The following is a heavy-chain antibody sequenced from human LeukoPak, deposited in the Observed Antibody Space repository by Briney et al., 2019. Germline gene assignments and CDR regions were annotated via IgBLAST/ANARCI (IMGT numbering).Heavy chain of an antibody. D-gene: IGHD6-19*01. J-gene: IGHJ6*03. CDR1: GGSISSSNW. CDR2: IYHSGST. CDR3: ARDGYSSKYYYYYYMDV. V-gene: IGHV4-4*02. Sequence: PSGTLSLTCAVSGGSISSSNWWSWVRQPPGKGLEWIGEIYHSGSTNYNPSLKSRVTISVDTSKNQFSLKLSSVTAADTAVYYCARDGYSSKYYYYYYMDVWGKGTTVTVSS.